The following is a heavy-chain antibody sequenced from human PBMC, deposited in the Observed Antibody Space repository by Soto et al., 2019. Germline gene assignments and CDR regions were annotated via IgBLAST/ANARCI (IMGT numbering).Heavy chain of an antibody. CDR2: IKQEGSEK. V-gene: IGHV3-7*05. D-gene: IGHD3-10*01. CDR1: GFTISSYW. CDR3: AREFV. J-gene: IGHJ4*02. Sequence: VQLVESGGGLVQPGGSLRLSCEASGFTISSYWMSWVRQAPGKGLEWVANIKQEGSEKYYVDSVKGRFTISRDNAKNSLYLEINSLRAEDTAVYYCAREFVWGQGALVTVSS.